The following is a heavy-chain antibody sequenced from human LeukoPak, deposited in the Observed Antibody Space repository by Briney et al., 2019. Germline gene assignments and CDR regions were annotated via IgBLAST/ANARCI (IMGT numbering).Heavy chain of an antibody. V-gene: IGHV1-69*13. CDR1: GGTFSSYA. CDR2: IIPIFGTA. CDR3: ARSSRGGYYYYGMDV. D-gene: IGHD2-2*01. J-gene: IGHJ6*02. Sequence: SVKVSCKASGGTFSSYAISWVRQAPGQGLEWMGGIIPIFGTANYAQKFQGRVMITADESTSTAYMELSSLRSEDTAVYYCARSSRGGYYYYGMDVWGQGTTVTVSS.